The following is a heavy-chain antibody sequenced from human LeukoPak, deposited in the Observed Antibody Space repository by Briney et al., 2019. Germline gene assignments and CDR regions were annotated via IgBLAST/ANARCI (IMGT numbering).Heavy chain of an antibody. Sequence: VKLSREFSVGTLRSNDTSGARHAREQGREWRGVFISIFGNAHYTQKPGGRVTITADKTTNTAYMELSSLRSDDTAVYYCARPHPGNCSGGSCPHYDYYGMDGWGKGTTVTVSS. CDR1: VGTLRSND. V-gene: IGHV1-69*06. CDR3: ARPHPGNCSGGSCPHYDYYGMDG. CDR2: FISIFGNA. D-gene: IGHD2-15*01. J-gene: IGHJ6*04.